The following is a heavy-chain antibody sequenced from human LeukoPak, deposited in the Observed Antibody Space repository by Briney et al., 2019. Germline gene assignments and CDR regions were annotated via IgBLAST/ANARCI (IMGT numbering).Heavy chain of an antibody. CDR1: GRSISSYY. V-gene: IGHV4-59*08. CDR3: ARHPGQLWCPGHFDY. D-gene: IGHD5-18*01. Sequence: PSETLSLTCTVSGRSISSYYWSWIRQPPGKGLEWIGYIYYSGSTNYNPSLKSRVTISVDTSKNQFSLKLSSVTAADTAVYYCARHPGQLWCPGHFDYWGQGTLVTVSS. CDR2: IYYSGST. J-gene: IGHJ4*02.